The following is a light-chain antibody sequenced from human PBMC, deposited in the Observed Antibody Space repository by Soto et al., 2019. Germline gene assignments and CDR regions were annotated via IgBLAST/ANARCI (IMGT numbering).Light chain of an antibody. J-gene: IGKJ2*01. Sequence: EIVLTQSPGTVSLSPGERATLSCRASQSVSSRNLAWYRQKPGQAPSLLIFGASNRATAIPDRFSGSGSGTDFTPTISRLEPEDCAVYYCLRYGDSPPAYTFGQGTKLEIK. CDR1: QSVSSRN. V-gene: IGKV3-20*01. CDR3: LRYGDSPPAYT. CDR2: GAS.